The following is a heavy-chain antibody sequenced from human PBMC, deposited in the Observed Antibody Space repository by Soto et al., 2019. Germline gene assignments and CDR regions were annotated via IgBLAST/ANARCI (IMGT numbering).Heavy chain of an antibody. CDR3: ARAGKYYGSGDFDY. CDR1: GGSISSYY. Sequence: PSETLSLTCTVSGGSISSYYWSWIRQPPGKGLEWIGYIYYSGSTNYNPSLKSRVTISVDTSKNQFSLKLSSVTAADTAVYYCARAGKYYGSGDFDYWGQGTLVT. D-gene: IGHD3-10*01. CDR2: IYYSGST. J-gene: IGHJ4*02. V-gene: IGHV4-59*01.